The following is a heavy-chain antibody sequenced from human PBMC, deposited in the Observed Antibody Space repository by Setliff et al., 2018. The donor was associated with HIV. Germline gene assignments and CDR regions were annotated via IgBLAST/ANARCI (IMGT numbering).Heavy chain of an antibody. D-gene: IGHD2-15*01. CDR2: IKQDGSEK. J-gene: IGHJ3*02. CDR3: ARYCSGGSCSHDAFDI. V-gene: IGHV3-7*01. Sequence: LRLSCAASGFTFSSYWMSWVRQAPGRGLEWVANIKQDGSEKYYVDSVKGRFTISRDNAKNSLYLQMNSLRAEDTAVYYCARYCSGGSCSHDAFDIWGQGTMVTVSS. CDR1: GFTFSSYW.